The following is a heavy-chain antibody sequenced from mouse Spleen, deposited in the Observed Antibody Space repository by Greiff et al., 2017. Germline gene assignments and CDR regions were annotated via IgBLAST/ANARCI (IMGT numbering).Heavy chain of an antibody. D-gene: IGHD4-1*01. V-gene: IGHV1-82*01. J-gene: IGHJ2*01. CDR1: GYAFSSSW. CDR3: ATGTAYFDY. CDR2: IYPGDGDT. Sequence: VQLQQSGPELVKPGASVKISCKASGYAFSSSWMNWVKQRPGKGLEWIGRIYPGDGDTNYNGKFKGKATLTADKSSSTAYMQLSSLTSEDSAVYFCATGTAYFDYWGQGTTLTVSS.